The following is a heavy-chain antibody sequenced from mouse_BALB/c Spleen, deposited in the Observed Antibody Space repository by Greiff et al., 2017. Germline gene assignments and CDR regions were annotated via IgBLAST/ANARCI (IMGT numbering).Heavy chain of an antibody. V-gene: IGHV5-9-4*01. CDR1: GFTFSSYA. CDR3: ARENDGSAWFAY. D-gene: IGHD1-1*02. J-gene: IGHJ3*01. CDR2: ISSGGSYT. Sequence: EVQVVESGGGLVKPGGSLKLSCAASGFTFSSYAMSWVRQSPEKRLEWVAEISSGGSYTYYPDTVTGRFTISRDNAKNTLYLEMSSLRSEDTAMYYCARENDGSAWFAYWGQGTLVTVYA.